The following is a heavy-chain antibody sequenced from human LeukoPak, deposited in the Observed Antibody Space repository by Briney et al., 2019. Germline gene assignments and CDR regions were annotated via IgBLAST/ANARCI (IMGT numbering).Heavy chain of an antibody. Sequence: GGSLRLSCAASGFIFSSYSMNWVREAPGKGLEWVSYISSSSSTIYYADSVKGRFTISRDNAKNSLYLQMNSLRAEDAAVYYCARQRAGFTVTTSDYWGQGTLVTVSS. CDR2: ISSSSSTI. D-gene: IGHD4-17*01. CDR3: ARQRAGFTVTTSDY. V-gene: IGHV3-48*01. CDR1: GFIFSSYS. J-gene: IGHJ4*02.